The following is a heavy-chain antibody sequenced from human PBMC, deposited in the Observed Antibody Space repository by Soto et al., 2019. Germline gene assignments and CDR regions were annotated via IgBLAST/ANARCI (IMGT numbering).Heavy chain of an antibody. CDR2: IYHSGST. Sequence: PSETLSLTCDVSGDSISRCNWWTWVRQPPGKGLEWIGEIYHSGSTNYNPSLKSRVTISVDTSKNQFSLKLNSVTAADTAVYYCARRYGTVFDYWGQGTLVTVSS. D-gene: IGHD6-13*01. J-gene: IGHJ4*02. V-gene: IGHV4-4*02. CDR1: GDSISRCNW. CDR3: ARRYGTVFDY.